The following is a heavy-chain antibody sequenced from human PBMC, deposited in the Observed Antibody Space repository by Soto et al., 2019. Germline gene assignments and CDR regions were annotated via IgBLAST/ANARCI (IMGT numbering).Heavy chain of an antibody. D-gene: IGHD2-8*01. V-gene: IGHV4-4*02. CDR1: GVSISSGNW. CDR3: ARLVYDTRLNYMYFDF. J-gene: IGHJ4*02. CDR2: IFHDGTA. Sequence: QVKLQESGPGLATPSGTPSLTCAVSGVSISSGNWWTWVRQTPQRGLEYIGEIFHDGTANYYPSFERLVAISVDTSKNQCSLKLTSVTAADTAIYFCARLVYDTRLNYMYFDFWGQGALVTVSS.